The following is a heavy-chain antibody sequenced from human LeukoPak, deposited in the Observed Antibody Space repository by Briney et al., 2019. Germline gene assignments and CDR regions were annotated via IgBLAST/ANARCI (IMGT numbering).Heavy chain of an antibody. J-gene: IGHJ4*02. CDR3: ARDLLVAATGGFDY. CDR1: GGSISSGYY. Sequence: SETLSLTCAVSGGSISSGYYWGWIRQPPGKGLEWIGSIYHSGSTYYNPSLKSRVTISVDTSKNQFSLKLSSVTAADTAVYYCARDLLVAATGGFDYWGQGTLVTVSS. CDR2: IYHSGST. V-gene: IGHV4-38-2*02. D-gene: IGHD2-15*01.